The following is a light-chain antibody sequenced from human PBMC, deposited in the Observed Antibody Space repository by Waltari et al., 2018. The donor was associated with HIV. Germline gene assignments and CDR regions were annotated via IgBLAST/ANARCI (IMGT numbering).Light chain of an antibody. V-gene: IGLV2-14*03. CDR3: SSYTSSSTNV. J-gene: IGLJ1*01. Sequence: QSALPQPASVSGSPGQSVTISCTGTSSDVGGYTYVSWYQQHPGKVPTLMIYDVSNRPSGVSTRFSGSKSGNPASLTISGLQAEDEADYYCSSYTSSSTNVFGTGTKVTVL. CDR1: SSDVGGYTY. CDR2: DVS.